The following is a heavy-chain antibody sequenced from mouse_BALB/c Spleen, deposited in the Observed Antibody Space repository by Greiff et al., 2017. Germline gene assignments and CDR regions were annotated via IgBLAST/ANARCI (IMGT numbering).Heavy chain of an antibody. CDR2: IWAGGST. D-gene: IGHD1-2*01. CDR3: AREVNYGYVRGSNAMDY. CDR1: GFSLTSYG. Sequence: VKLQESGPGLVAPSQSLSITCTVSGFSLTSYGVYWVRQPPGKGLEWLGVIWAGGSTNYNSALMSRLSISKDNSKSQVFLKMNSLQTDDTAMYYCAREVNYGYVRGSNAMDYWGQGTSVTVSS. J-gene: IGHJ4*01. V-gene: IGHV2-9*02.